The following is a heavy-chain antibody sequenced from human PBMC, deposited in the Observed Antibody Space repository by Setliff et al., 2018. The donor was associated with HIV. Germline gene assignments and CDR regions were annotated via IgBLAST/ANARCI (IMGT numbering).Heavy chain of an antibody. V-gene: IGHV3-21*01. Sequence: SGGSLRLSCAASGFTFSSYSMNWVRQAPGKGLEWVSSISSGSSYIYYAESVKGRFTISRDNAKRSLYLQMNSLRAEDTAVYYCARAGVYYDSSGYCIDYWGQGTLVTVSS. D-gene: IGHD3-22*01. J-gene: IGHJ4*02. CDR1: GFTFSSYS. CDR2: ISSGSSYI. CDR3: ARAGVYYDSSGYCIDY.